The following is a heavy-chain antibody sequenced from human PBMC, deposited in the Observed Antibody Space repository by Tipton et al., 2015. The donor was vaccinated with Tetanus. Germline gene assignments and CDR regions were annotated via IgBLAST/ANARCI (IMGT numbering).Heavy chain of an antibody. D-gene: IGHD4-11*01. J-gene: IGHJ4*02. V-gene: IGHV4-30-4*01. Sequence: TLSLTCSVSGGSIKIENYYWSWIRLSPGKGLEWIGYIYYSGTSYYNPSLRSRLSISVDTSKNPFSLNLRSVTAADTAVYYCARTTSTVTTRYFDYWGQGALVTVSS. CDR3: ARTTSTVTTRYFDY. CDR1: GGSIKIENYY. CDR2: IYYSGTS.